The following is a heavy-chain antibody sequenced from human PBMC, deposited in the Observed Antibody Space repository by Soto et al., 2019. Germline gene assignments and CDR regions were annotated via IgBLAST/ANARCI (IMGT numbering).Heavy chain of an antibody. Sequence: QVQLQESGPGLVEPSGTLSLTCAVSGGSISSSHWWCWVRQPPGKGLEWIGEIFHRGTPKYNPSLESRVTMSMDKSNNQLSLNLRSVTAADPAVYYFARQLERGDLPEGFEYWVQGTLATVSS. CDR2: IFHRGTP. V-gene: IGHV4-4*02. CDR1: GGSISSSHW. D-gene: IGHD1-1*01. CDR3: ARQLERGDLPEGFEY. J-gene: IGHJ4*02.